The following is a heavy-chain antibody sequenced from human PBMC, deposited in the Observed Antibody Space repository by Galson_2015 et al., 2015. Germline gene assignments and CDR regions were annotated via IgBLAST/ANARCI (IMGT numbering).Heavy chain of an antibody. V-gene: IGHV3-74*01. D-gene: IGHD5-12*01. CDR3: ARDRGGYDL. CDR1: GFTFSTYW. CDR2: INGDGSST. Sequence: SLRLSCAASGFTFSTYWMHWVRQAPGKGLVWVSRINGDGSSTIYVDSVKGRFTISRDNAKNTLYLQMNSLRAEDTAVYYCARDRGGYDLWGQGTLVTVSS. J-gene: IGHJ4*02.